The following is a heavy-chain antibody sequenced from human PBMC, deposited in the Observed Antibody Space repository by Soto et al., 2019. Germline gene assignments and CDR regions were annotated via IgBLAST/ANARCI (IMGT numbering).Heavy chain of an antibody. CDR1: GGSISTRDSISTRSFY. Sequence: QLQLQESGPGLVKASETLSLTCTVSGGSISTRDSISTRSFYWGWMRQPPGKGLQWIASIFYSDGSVXNXSXKXXLTIAVDTSKNQFSLSLRSVTAADTAVYYCASHRTFWPFDSWGQGTVVTVSS. V-gene: IGHV4-39*01. J-gene: IGHJ4*02. CDR3: ASHRTFWPFDS. CDR2: IFYSDGS. D-gene: IGHD2-8*01.